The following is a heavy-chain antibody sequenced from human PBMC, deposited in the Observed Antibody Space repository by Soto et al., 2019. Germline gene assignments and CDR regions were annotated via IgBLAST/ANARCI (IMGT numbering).Heavy chain of an antibody. Sequence: SLRLSCAASGFTFSSYAMSWVRQAPGKGLEWVSAISGSGGSTYYADSVKGRFTISRDNSKNTLYLQMNSLRAEDTAVYYCAKGTVEYSSSDWYFDLWGRGTLVTVSS. D-gene: IGHD6-6*01. J-gene: IGHJ2*01. CDR3: AKGTVEYSSSDWYFDL. CDR2: ISGSGGST. CDR1: GFTFSSYA. V-gene: IGHV3-23*01.